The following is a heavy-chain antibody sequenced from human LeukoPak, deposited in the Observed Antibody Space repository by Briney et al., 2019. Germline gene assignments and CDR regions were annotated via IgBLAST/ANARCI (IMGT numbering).Heavy chain of an antibody. Sequence: GESLKISCKGSGYSCTSYWIGGVRQMPGKGLEWMGSIYAGDSDTRYSPSFQGQVTISADKSISTADRQWSSLKASDTDMYYCARQHYDFWSGYYRYWGQGTLVTVSS. D-gene: IGHD3-3*01. CDR3: ARQHYDFWSGYYRY. CDR2: IYAGDSDT. J-gene: IGHJ4*02. CDR1: GYSCTSYW. V-gene: IGHV5-51*01.